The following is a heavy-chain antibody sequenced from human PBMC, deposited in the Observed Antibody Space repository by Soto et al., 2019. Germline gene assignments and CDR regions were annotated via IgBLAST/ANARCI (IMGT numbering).Heavy chain of an antibody. Sequence: SGPTLVNPTQTLTLTCTFSGFSFSTSGVGVGWIRQPPGKALEWLALIYWNDDNRYSPSLKSRLTITKDTSKNQVVLTMTKMDPVDTATYYCAHTNGYCSGTSCSTARFEDFDYWGQGTLVTVSS. J-gene: IGHJ4*02. V-gene: IGHV2-5*01. CDR2: IYWNDDN. CDR1: GFSFSTSGVG. D-gene: IGHD2-2*03. CDR3: AHTNGYCSGTSCSTARFEDFDY.